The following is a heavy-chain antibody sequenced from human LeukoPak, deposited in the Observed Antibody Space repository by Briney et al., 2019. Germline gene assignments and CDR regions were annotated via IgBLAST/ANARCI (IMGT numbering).Heavy chain of an antibody. CDR3: ARHPPGLRYFDP. Sequence: PSETLSLTCTVSGGSISSSSYYWGWIRQPPGKGLEWIGSIYYSGSTYYNPSLKSRVTISVDTSKNQFSLKLSSVTAADTAVYYCARHPPGLRYFDPWGQGTLVTVSS. D-gene: IGHD3-9*01. J-gene: IGHJ4*01. CDR1: GGSISSSSYY. CDR2: IYYSGST. V-gene: IGHV4-39*01.